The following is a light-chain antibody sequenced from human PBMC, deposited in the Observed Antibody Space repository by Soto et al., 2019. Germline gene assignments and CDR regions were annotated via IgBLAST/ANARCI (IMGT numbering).Light chain of an antibody. V-gene: IGKV1-5*03. CDR2: RAS. CDR3: QQYDSVSYT. CDR1: QSVRSW. Sequence: DIQMTQSPSTLSASVGDRVTITCRASQSVRSWLAWYQQKPGKAPVLLIYRASTLESGVPSRFSGSGSGTEFTLTITSLQPDDFATYYCQQYDSVSYTFGQGTKLEIK. J-gene: IGKJ2*01.